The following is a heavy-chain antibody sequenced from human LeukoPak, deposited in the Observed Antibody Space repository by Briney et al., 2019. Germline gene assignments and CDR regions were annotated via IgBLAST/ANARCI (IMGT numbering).Heavy chain of an antibody. J-gene: IGHJ3*02. CDR3: ARPLPSSPFRDAFDI. CDR1: GYTFTGYY. Sequence: ASVKVSCKASGYTFTGYYMHWVRQAPGQGPEWMGWINPNSGGTNYAQKFQGRVTMTRDTSISTAYMELSRLRSDDTAVYYCARPLPSSPFRDAFDIWGQGTMVTVSS. V-gene: IGHV1-2*02. D-gene: IGHD6-13*01. CDR2: INPNSGGT.